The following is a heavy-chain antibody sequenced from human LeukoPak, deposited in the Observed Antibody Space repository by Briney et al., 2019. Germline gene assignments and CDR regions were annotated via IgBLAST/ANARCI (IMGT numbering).Heavy chain of an antibody. V-gene: IGHV1-2*02. J-gene: IGHJ4*02. CDR1: GYTFTGYY. CDR2: LNPNSGGT. CDR3: ARADYDTSASTRKQIDY. D-gene: IGHD3-22*01. Sequence: ASVKVSCKASGYTFTGYYMHWVRQAPRQGLEWMGWLNPNSGGTNYAQKFQGRVTMTRNTSISTAYMELSSLKSEDTAVYFCARADYDTSASTRKQIDYWGQGTLVTVSS.